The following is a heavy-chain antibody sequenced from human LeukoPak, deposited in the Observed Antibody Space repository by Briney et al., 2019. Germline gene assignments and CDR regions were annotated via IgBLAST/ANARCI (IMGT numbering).Heavy chain of an antibody. CDR1: GFTLSSFS. Sequence: GGSLRLSCAASGFTLSSFSLSWVRHAPGKGLEWVSYISYSTNAIYYADSVKGRFTISRDNAKNSLYLQMNSLRAEDTAVYYCARVPNWGFAYYFDDWGQGTLVTVSS. D-gene: IGHD7-27*01. CDR2: ISYSTNAI. J-gene: IGHJ4*02. CDR3: ARVPNWGFAYYFDD. V-gene: IGHV3-48*01.